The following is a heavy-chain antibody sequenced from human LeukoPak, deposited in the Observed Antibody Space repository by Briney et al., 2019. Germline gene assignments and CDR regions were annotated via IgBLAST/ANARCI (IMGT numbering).Heavy chain of an antibody. D-gene: IGHD2-15*01. CDR3: ARDGQEYCSGGSCYSLWFDY. Sequence: SVKVSCKASGGTFSSYAISWVRQAPGQGLEWMGRIIPIFGTANYAQKFQGRVTMTRDTSISTAYMELSRLRSDDTAVYYCARDGQEYCSGGSCYSLWFDYWGQGTLVTVSS. CDR1: GGTFSSYA. CDR2: IIPIFGTA. J-gene: IGHJ4*02. V-gene: IGHV1-69*05.